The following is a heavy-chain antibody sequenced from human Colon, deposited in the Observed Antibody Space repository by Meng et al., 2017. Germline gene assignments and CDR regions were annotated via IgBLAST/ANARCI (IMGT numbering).Heavy chain of an antibody. V-gene: IGHV3-11*01. CDR1: GFIFGDYY. CDR2: ISSHGGTI. J-gene: IGHJ4*02. CDR3: ARNLVPDH. D-gene: IGHD3-10*01. Sequence: GESLKISCAASGFIFGDYYMTWIRQAPGKGLEWIAYISSHGGTIHYADSVKGRFTISRDNVNNSVSLQMNSLRVEDTAVYYCARNLVPDHWGQGNRV.